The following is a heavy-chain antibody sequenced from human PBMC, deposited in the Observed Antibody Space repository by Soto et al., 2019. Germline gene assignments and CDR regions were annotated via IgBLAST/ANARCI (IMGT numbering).Heavy chain of an antibody. J-gene: IGHJ6*03. CDR1: GGSISSYY. CDR3: ARDTRRGYDYLPYYYMDV. Sequence: SETLSLTCTVSGGSISSYYWSWIRQPPGKGLEWIGYIYYSGSTNYNPSLKSRVTISVDTSKNQFSLKLSSVTAADTAGYYCARDTRRGYDYLPYYYMDVWGKGTTVTVSS. CDR2: IYYSGST. D-gene: IGHD5-12*01. V-gene: IGHV4-59*01.